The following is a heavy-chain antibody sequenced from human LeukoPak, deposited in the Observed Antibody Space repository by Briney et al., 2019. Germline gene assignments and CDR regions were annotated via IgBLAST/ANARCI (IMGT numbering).Heavy chain of an antibody. CDR3: ARDQTSSDYYYYYGMDA. J-gene: IGHJ6*02. V-gene: IGHV3-21*01. CDR2: ISISSSYI. CDR1: EFTFSSYG. Sequence: GGSLRLSCAASEFTFSSYGMNWVRQAPGKGLEWVSSISISSSYIYYADSVKGRFTISRDNAKNSLYLQMNSLRAEDTAVYYCARDQTSSDYYYYYGMDAWGQGTTVTVSS. D-gene: IGHD2-2*01.